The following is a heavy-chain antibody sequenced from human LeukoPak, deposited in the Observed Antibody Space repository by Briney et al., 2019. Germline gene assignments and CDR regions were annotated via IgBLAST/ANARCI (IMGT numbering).Heavy chain of an antibody. D-gene: IGHD6-25*01. CDR1: GFTFSSYS. Sequence: GGSLRLSCAASGFTFSSYSMNWVRQAPGKGLEWVSSISSSSSYIYYADSVKGRFTISRDNTKNSLYLQMNSLRAEDTAVYYCARDLSDSYGMDVWGQGTTVTVSS. V-gene: IGHV3-21*01. CDR2: ISSSSSYI. J-gene: IGHJ6*02. CDR3: ARDLSDSYGMDV.